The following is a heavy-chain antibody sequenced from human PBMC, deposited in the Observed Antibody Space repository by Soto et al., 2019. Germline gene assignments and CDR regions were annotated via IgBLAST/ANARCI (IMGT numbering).Heavy chain of an antibody. J-gene: IGHJ5*02. V-gene: IGHV3-43*01. CDR2: ISWDGGST. CDR3: AKGVGIFGVVSTPGLFDP. CDR1: GFTFDDYT. D-gene: IGHD3-3*01. Sequence: GGSLRLSCAASGFTFDDYTMHWVRQAPGKGLEWVSLISWDGGSTYYADSVKGRFTISRDNSKNSLYLQMNSLRTEDTALYYCAKGVGIFGVVSTPGLFDPWGQGTLVTVSS.